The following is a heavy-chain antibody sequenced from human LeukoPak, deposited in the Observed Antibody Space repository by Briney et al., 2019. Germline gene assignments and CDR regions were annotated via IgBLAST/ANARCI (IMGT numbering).Heavy chain of an antibody. CDR3: AKGPQRRYCSGGSCYSDY. CDR1: GFTFSSYA. D-gene: IGHD2-15*01. J-gene: IGHJ4*02. Sequence: EPGGSLRLSCAASGFTFSSYAMHWVRQAPGKGLEWVSAISGSGGSTYYADSVKGRFTISRDNSKNTLYLQMNSLRAEDTAVYYCAKGPQRRYCSGGSCYSDYWGQGTLVTVSS. CDR2: ISGSGGST. V-gene: IGHV3-23*01.